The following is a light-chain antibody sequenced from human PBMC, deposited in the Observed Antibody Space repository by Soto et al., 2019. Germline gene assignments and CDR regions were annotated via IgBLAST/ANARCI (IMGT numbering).Light chain of an antibody. V-gene: IGKV3-15*01. CDR3: QQYNTWHPNIA. CDR2: GAS. J-gene: IGKJ1*01. CDR1: QSVSSD. Sequence: VVTQSPATLSVFPGETATLSCRASQSVSSDLAWYQQRPGQAPRLLIYGASTRATGIPARFSVSGAGTEFRLTISSLQSEDFATYYGQQYNTWHPNIAFGRGNKVEIK.